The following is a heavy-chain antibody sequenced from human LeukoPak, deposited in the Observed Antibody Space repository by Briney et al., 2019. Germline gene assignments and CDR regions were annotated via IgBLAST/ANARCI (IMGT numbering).Heavy chain of an antibody. D-gene: IGHD4-17*01. CDR2: IWYDGSNK. Sequence: PGGSLRLSCAASGFTFSSYGMPWVRQAPGKGLEWVAVIWYDGSNKYYADSVKGRFTISRDNSKNTLYLQMNSLRAEDTAVYYCARASLRSAVTSTNFDYWGQGTLVTVSS. J-gene: IGHJ4*02. CDR1: GFTFSSYG. V-gene: IGHV3-33*01. CDR3: ARASLRSAVTSTNFDY.